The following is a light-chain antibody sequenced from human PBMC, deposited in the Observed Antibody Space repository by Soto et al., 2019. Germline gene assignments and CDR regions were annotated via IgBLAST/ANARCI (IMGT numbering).Light chain of an antibody. Sequence: EIVMTQSPATLSVSPGERATLSCRASQNVNNNLAWYQHKPGQAPRLLIYVASPRATGIPARFRGSGSGTEFTLTISSLQSEDFAFYYCQQHNDWWTFGQGTKVEIK. CDR2: VAS. J-gene: IGKJ1*01. V-gene: IGKV3-15*01. CDR1: QNVNNN. CDR3: QQHNDWWT.